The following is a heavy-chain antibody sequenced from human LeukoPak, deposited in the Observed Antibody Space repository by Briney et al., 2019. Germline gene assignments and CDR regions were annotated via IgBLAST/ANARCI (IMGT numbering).Heavy chain of an antibody. CDR2: IYYSGST. V-gene: IGHV4-59*01. CDR1: GGSISSYY. D-gene: IGHD6-19*01. J-gene: IGHJ4*02. CDR3: ARLYSSGWYGDYFDY. Sequence: SETLSLTCTVSGGSISSYYWSWIRQPPGKGLEWIGYIYYSGSTNYNPSLKSRVTISVDTSKNQFSLKLSSVTAADTAVYYYARLYSSGWYGDYFDYWGQGTLVTVSS.